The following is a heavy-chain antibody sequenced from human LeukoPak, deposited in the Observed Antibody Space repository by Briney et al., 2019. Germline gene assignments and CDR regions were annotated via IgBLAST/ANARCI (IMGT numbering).Heavy chain of an antibody. D-gene: IGHD3-22*01. J-gene: IGHJ5*02. CDR3: ARDPTPDYYYESSGYFPNWFDP. CDR2: ISAYNGNT. CDR1: GYTFTSYG. V-gene: IGHV1-18*01. Sequence: ASVKVSCKASGYTFTSYGISWVRQAPGQGLEWMGWISAYNGNTNYAQKLQGRVTMTTDTSTSTAYMELRSLRSDDTAVYYCARDPTPDYYYESSGYFPNWFDPWGQGTLVTVSS.